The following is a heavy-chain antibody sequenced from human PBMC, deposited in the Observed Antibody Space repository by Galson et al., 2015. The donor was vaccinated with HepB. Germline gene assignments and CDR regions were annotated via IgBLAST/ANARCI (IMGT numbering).Heavy chain of an antibody. J-gene: IGHJ6*02. CDR2: IRNRANNYAT. CDR1: GFTFSGSG. CDR3: TRPGYGSSWFLDYSHGMDI. V-gene: IGHV3-73*01. Sequence: SLRLSCAASGFTFSGSGIHWVRLASGKGLEWAGRIRNRANNYATAYAASVRGRFTVSRDDSKNTAYLQMNSLKTEDTAVYYCTRPGYGSSWFLDYSHGMDIWGQGTRVVVSS. D-gene: IGHD6-13*01.